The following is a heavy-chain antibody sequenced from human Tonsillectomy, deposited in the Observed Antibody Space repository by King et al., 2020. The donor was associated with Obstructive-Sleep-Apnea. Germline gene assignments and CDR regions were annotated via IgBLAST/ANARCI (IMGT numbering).Heavy chain of an antibody. Sequence: VQLVESGGGVVQPGRSLRLSCAASGFTFSSYAMHWVRQAPGKGLEWVAVISYDGSNKYYADSVKGRFTISRDNSKNTLYLQMNSLRAEDTAVYYCASNLYSGYDYWYFDYWGKGTLVTVSS. D-gene: IGHD5-12*01. V-gene: IGHV3-30*04. CDR3: ASNLYSGYDYWYFDY. CDR1: GFTFSSYA. CDR2: ISYDGSNK. J-gene: IGHJ4*02.